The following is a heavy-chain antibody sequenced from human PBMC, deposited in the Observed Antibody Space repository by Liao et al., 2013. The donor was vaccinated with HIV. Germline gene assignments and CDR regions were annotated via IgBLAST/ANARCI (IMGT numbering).Heavy chain of an antibody. Sequence: QALLQESGPGLVKPSETLSLTCTVSGDSITSYHWTWIRQPPGKGLEWIGYVYNNGGTNYNPSLKTRVTISVDTSKNQFSLSLSSVTAADTALYYCARVKRYRSGWNGGEFDYWGQGIWSPSPQ. CDR1: GDSITSYH. V-gene: IGHV4-59*01. J-gene: IGHJ4*02. CDR2: VYNNGGT. D-gene: IGHD6-19*01. CDR3: ARVKRYRSGWNGGEFDY.